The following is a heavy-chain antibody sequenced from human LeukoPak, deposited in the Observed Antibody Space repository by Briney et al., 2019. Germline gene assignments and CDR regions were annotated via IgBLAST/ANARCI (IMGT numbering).Heavy chain of an antibody. D-gene: IGHD5-18*01. V-gene: IGHV4-61*05. CDR3: AATPVLSYGVFDY. Sequence: PSETLSLTCTVSGGSISSSSYYWGWIRQPPGKGLEWIGYIYYSGSTNYNPSLKSRVTISVDTSKNQFSLKLSSVTAADTAVYYCAATPVLSYGVFDYWGQGTLVTVSS. CDR2: IYYSGST. J-gene: IGHJ4*02. CDR1: GGSISSSSYY.